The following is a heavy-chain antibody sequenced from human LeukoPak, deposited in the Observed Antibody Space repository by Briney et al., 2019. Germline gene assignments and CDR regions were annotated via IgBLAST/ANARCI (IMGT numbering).Heavy chain of an antibody. J-gene: IGHJ4*02. D-gene: IGHD2-15*01. Sequence: SETLSLTCTVSGGSISSSSYYWGWIRQPPGKGLEWIGSIYYSGSTYYNPSLKSRVTISVDTSKNQFSLKLSSVTAADTAVYYCARGPYWLYYFDYWSQGTLVTVSS. V-gene: IGHV4-39*01. CDR1: GGSISSSSYY. CDR3: ARGPYWLYYFDY. CDR2: IYYSGST.